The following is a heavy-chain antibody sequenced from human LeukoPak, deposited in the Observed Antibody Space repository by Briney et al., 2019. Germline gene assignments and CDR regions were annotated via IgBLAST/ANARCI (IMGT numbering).Heavy chain of an antibody. CDR1: RFTFSSYS. D-gene: IGHD1-26*01. J-gene: IGHJ4*02. Sequence: GGSLRLSCAASRFTFSSYSMNWVRQAPGKGLEWVSSISSSGSYIYHADSVKGRFTISRDNAKNSLYLQMNSLRAEDTAVYYCARGSGSYAYWGQGTLVTVSS. CDR3: ARGSGSYAY. CDR2: ISSSGSYI. V-gene: IGHV3-21*01.